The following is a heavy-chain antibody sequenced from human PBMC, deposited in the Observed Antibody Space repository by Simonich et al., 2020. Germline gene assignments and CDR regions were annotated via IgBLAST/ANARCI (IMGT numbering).Heavy chain of an antibody. J-gene: IGHJ3*02. CDR2: IYYSGST. CDR1: GGSISSGYY. Sequence: QLQLQESGPGLVKPSETLSLTCTVSGGSISSGYYWGWIRQPPGKGLEWIGSIYYSGSTYSNPSLKSRVTISVDTSKNQFSLRLSSVTAADTAVYYCASTLFTASSSFAFDIWGQGTMVTVSS. CDR3: ASTLFTASSSFAFDI. D-gene: IGHD6-6*01. V-gene: IGHV4-38-2*02.